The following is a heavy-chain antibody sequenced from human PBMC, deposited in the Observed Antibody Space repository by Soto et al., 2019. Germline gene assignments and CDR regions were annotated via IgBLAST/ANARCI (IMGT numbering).Heavy chain of an antibody. CDR3: AKDAPYYYDSSGYYGPFDY. CDR1: GFSFSTYA. D-gene: IGHD3-22*01. J-gene: IGHJ4*02. V-gene: IGHV3-30-3*01. CDR2: ISDDGNNK. Sequence: GGSLRLSCAASGFSFSTYAMHWVRQAPGKGLEWVAVISDDGNNKYFADSVKGRFTISRDNSKNTLYLQMNSLRAEDTAMYYCAKDAPYYYDSSGYYGPFDYWGQGTLVTVSS.